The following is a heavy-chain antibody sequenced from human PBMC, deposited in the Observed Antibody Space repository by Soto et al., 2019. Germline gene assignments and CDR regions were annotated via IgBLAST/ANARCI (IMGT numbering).Heavy chain of an antibody. CDR1: GFTFSRYA. Sequence: EVQLLESGGGLVQPGGSLRLSCAASGFTFSRYAMSWVRQAPGKGLEWVSDMSGSGGSTYYADSVKGRFTISRDNSENTLYLQMNSLRAEDTAVYYCATESRGEGGEVDYWGQGTLVTVSS. J-gene: IGHJ4*02. CDR3: ATESRGEGGEVDY. CDR2: MSGSGGST. D-gene: IGHD3-16*01. V-gene: IGHV3-23*01.